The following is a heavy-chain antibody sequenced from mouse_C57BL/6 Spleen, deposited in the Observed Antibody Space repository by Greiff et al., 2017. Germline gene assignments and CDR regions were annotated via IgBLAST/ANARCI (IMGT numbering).Heavy chain of an antibody. Sequence: QVQLKQSGAELVKPGASVKISCKVSGYAFSSYWMNWVKQRPGKGLEWIGQIYPGEGDTNYNGKFKGKATLTADKSSSTAYMQLSSLTSEDSAVYFCARMGQLRPLDSWGKGTTLTVSS. CDR1: GYAFSSYW. CDR3: ARMGQLRPLDS. CDR2: IYPGEGDT. V-gene: IGHV1-80*01. D-gene: IGHD3-2*02. J-gene: IGHJ2*01.